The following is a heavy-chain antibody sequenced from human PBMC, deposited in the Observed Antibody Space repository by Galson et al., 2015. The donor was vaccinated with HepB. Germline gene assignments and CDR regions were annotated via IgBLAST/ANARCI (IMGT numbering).Heavy chain of an antibody. CDR1: GDSVSSSSAA. D-gene: IGHD4-23*01. J-gene: IGHJ4*02. CDR2: TYYRSKWYV. CDR3: ARDDGKGLDF. V-gene: IGHV6-1*01. Sequence: ISGDSVSSSSAAWNWIRQSPSRGLDWLGRTYYRSKWYVDYAISVESRITIDTDTSKNQFSLQLKSVTPEDTALYYCARDDGKGLDFWGQGTLVTVSS.